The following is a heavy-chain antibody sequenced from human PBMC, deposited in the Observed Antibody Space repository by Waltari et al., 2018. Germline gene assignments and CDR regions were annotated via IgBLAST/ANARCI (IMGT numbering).Heavy chain of an antibody. CDR3: ARHDSSGYWDGYYFDY. J-gene: IGHJ4*02. V-gene: IGHV1-69*01. Sequence: QVQLVQSGAEVKKPGSSVKVSCKASGGTFSSYAISWVRQAPGQGLEWMGGVIPIFGTANYAQKFQGRVTITADDSTSTAYMELSSLRSEDTAVYYCARHDSSGYWDGYYFDYWGQGTLVTVSS. D-gene: IGHD3-22*01. CDR1: GGTFSSYA. CDR2: VIPIFGTA.